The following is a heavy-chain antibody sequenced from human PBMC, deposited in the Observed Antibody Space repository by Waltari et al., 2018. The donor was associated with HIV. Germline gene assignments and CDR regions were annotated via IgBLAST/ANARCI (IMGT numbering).Heavy chain of an antibody. V-gene: IGHV4-34*01. J-gene: IGHJ5*02. Sequence: QVQLQQWGAGLLKPSETLSLTCAVYGGSFSGYYWSWIRQPPGKGLEWIGEINHSVSTNYNTSLKSRVPISVDTSKNQFSLKLSSVTAADTAVYYCAPHYDILTGLAARGGFDPWGQGTLVTGSS. CDR1: GGSFSGYY. D-gene: IGHD3-9*01. CDR3: APHYDILTGLAARGGFDP. CDR2: INHSVST.